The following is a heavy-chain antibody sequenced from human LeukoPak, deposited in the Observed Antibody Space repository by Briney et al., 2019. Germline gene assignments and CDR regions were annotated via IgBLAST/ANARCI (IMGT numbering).Heavy chain of an antibody. CDR2: INHDGSKK. CDR3: ARDSSPSSRSIYFAALDM. V-gene: IGHV3-7*01. Sequence: GGSLRLSCATSAFTFRSDWMTWVRQAPGKGLEWGANINHDGSKKHYVDSVKGRFTISRDNTENSLFLQLNSLRAEDTAMYYCARDSSPSSRSIYFAALDMWGQGTMVTVSS. J-gene: IGHJ3*02. CDR1: AFTFRSDW. D-gene: IGHD3-3*02.